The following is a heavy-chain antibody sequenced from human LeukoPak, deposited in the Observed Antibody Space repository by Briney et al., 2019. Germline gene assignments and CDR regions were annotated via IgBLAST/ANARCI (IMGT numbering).Heavy chain of an antibody. Sequence: GASVKVSCKASGYTFTGYYMHWVRQAPGQGLEWMGRINPNSGGTNYAQKFQGRVTMTRDTSISTAYMELSRLRSDDTAVYYCARGSADTPMAPIFYWGQGTLVTVSS. J-gene: IGHJ4*02. CDR3: ARGSADTPMAPIFY. CDR2: INPNSGGT. D-gene: IGHD5-18*01. V-gene: IGHV1-2*06. CDR1: GYTFTGYY.